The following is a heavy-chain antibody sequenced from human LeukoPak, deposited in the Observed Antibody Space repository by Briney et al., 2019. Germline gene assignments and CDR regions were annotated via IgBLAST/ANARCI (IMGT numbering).Heavy chain of an antibody. CDR1: GYTFTSYA. CDR2: INAGNGNT. Sequence: ASVKVSCKASGYTFTSYAMHWVRQAPGQRLGWMGWINAGNGNTKYSQKFQGRVTITRDTSASTAYMELSSLRSEDTAVYYCARDRAPDSSGYYYVLHAFDIWGQGTTVTVSS. D-gene: IGHD3-22*01. V-gene: IGHV1-3*01. CDR3: ARDRAPDSSGYYYVLHAFDI. J-gene: IGHJ3*02.